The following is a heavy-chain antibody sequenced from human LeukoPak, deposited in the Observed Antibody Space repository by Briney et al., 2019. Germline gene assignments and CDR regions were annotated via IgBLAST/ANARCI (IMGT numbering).Heavy chain of an antibody. D-gene: IGHD1-1*01. CDR2: ISGDGVST. Sequence: GGPLRLSCAASGFTFDDYATHWVRQAPGKGLEWVSLISGDGVSTYYADSVKGRFTISRDNSKNSLYPQMNSLRTEDTALYYYAKASRRFNWNDVSDYWGQGTLVTVSS. J-gene: IGHJ4*02. V-gene: IGHV3-43*02. CDR1: GFTFDDYA. CDR3: AKASRRFNWNDVSDY.